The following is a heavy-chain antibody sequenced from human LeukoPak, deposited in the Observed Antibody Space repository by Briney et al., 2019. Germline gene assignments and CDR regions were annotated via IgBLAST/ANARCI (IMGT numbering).Heavy chain of an antibody. V-gene: IGHV1-18*01. CDR3: AILVSSIAVAGPDAFDI. Sequence: GASVKVSCKASGYTFTSYGISWVRQAPGQGLEWMGWISAYNGNTNYAQKLQGRVTMTTDTSTSTAYMELRSLRSDDTAVYYCAILVSSIAVAGPDAFDIWGQGTMVTVSS. CDR2: ISAYNGNT. CDR1: GYTFTSYG. J-gene: IGHJ3*02. D-gene: IGHD6-19*01.